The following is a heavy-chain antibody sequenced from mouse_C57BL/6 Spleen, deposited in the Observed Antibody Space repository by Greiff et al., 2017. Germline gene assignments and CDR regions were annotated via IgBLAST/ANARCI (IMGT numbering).Heavy chain of an antibody. CDR3: ATLTTVVGTGWYFDV. Sequence: EVQLQQSGPELVKPGASVKISCKASGYTFTDYYMNWVKQSHGKSLEWIGDINPNNGGTSYNQKFKGKATLTVDKSSSTAYMELRSLTSEDSAVYYCATLTTVVGTGWYFDVWGTGTTVTVSS. CDR2: INPNNGGT. CDR1: GYTFTDYY. J-gene: IGHJ1*03. D-gene: IGHD1-1*01. V-gene: IGHV1-26*01.